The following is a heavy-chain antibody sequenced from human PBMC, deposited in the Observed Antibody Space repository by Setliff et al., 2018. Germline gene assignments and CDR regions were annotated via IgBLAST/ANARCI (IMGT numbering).Heavy chain of an antibody. CDR3: ARKGISALSGAFDM. CDR2: IAYSGTT. J-gene: IGHJ3*02. Sequence: SETLSLTCSVSGGSLTNYYWTWIRQPPGKGLEWIGYIAYSGTTNYNPSLKSRVTMSVDTSKNQFSLKLSSVTAADTAVYYCARKGISALSGAFDMWGQGTMVTVSS. V-gene: IGHV4-59*12. D-gene: IGHD1-26*01. CDR1: GGSLTNYY.